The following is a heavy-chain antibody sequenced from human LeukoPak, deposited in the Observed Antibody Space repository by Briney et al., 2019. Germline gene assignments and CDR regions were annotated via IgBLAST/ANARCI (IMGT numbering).Heavy chain of an antibody. V-gene: IGHV1-18*04. CDR1: GYTFTSYG. Sequence: ASVKVSCKASGYTFTSYGISWVRQAPGQGLEWMGWISAYNGNTNYAQKLQGRVTMTTDTSTSTAYMELRRLRSDDTAVYYCARNVDIVATSDFDYWGQGTLVTVSS. CDR3: ARNVDIVATSDFDY. D-gene: IGHD5-12*01. J-gene: IGHJ4*02. CDR2: ISAYNGNT.